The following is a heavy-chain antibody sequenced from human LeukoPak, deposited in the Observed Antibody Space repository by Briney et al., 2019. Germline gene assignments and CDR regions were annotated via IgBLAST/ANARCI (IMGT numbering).Heavy chain of an antibody. J-gene: IGHJ6*02. CDR3: AKGRILSPRSYYYGMDV. CDR1: GFTFSRNW. D-gene: IGHD2-15*01. V-gene: IGHV3-74*03. Sequence: GGSLRLSCAASGFTFSRNWMHWVRQAPGKGPEWVSRINSDGTSTAYADSVKGRFTISRNNARNTLYLQMNSLRAEDTALYYCAKGRILSPRSYYYGMDVWGQGTTVTVSS. CDR2: INSDGTST.